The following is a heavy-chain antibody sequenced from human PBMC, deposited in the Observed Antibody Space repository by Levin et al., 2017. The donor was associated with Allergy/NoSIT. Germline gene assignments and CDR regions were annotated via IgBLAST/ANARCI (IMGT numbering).Heavy chain of an antibody. V-gene: IGHV4-31*03. CDR3: ARVLRWNPTGYFDL. CDR2: IYYSGST. D-gene: IGHD1-1*01. J-gene: IGHJ2*01. CDR1: GGSISSGGYY. Sequence: SETLSLTCTVSGGSISSGGYYWSWIRQHPGKGLEWIGYIYYSGSTYYNPSLKSRVTISVDTSKNQFSLKLSSVTAADTAVYYCARVLRWNPTGYFDLWGRGTLVTVSS.